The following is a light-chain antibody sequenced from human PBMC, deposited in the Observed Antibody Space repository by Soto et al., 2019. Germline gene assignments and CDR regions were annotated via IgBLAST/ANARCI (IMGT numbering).Light chain of an antibody. V-gene: IGLV1-44*01. Sequence: QSVLTQPPSASGTPGQRVTISCSGSNSNVGKNNVNWYQQLPGTAPKLLIFSNIQRPSRVPDRFSGSKSGTSASLAISGLQSEDEADYYCAAWDDSLNGYVFGTGTQLTVL. CDR2: SNI. J-gene: IGLJ1*01. CDR3: AAWDDSLNGYV. CDR1: NSNVGKNN.